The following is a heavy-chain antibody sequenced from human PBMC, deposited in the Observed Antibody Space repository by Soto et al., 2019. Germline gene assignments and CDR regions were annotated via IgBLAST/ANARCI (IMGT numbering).Heavy chain of an antibody. D-gene: IGHD5-18*01. CDR2: INAGNGNT. J-gene: IGHJ4*02. V-gene: IGHV1-3*01. Sequence: ASVKVSCKASGYTFTSDAMHWVRQAPGQRLEWMGWINAGNGNTKYSQKFQGRVTITRGTSASTAYMELSSLRSEDTAVYYCARGLNGYSHYFDYWGQGTLVTVSS. CDR1: GYTFTSDA. CDR3: ARGLNGYSHYFDY.